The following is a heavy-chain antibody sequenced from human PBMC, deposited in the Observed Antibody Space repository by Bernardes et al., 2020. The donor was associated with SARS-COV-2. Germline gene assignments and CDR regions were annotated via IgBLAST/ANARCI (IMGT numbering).Heavy chain of an antibody. J-gene: IGHJ4*02. D-gene: IGHD3-3*01. V-gene: IGHV3-74*01. CDR1: GFTFRTYW. Sequence: GGSLRLSCVVSGFTFRTYWMHWVRQAPGKGLEWVSRLNEDGSITTYADSVKGRFTISRDNAKNTLYLQMHSLRAEDTAVYYCARADFWSGYYLDYWGQGTLVTVSS. CDR3: ARADFWSGYYLDY. CDR2: LNEDGSIT.